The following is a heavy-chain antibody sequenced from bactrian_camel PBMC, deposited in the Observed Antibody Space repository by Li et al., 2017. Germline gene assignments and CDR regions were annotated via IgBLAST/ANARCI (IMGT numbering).Heavy chain of an antibody. V-gene: IGHV3S53*01. CDR1: GWTYSTCS. CDR3: VAGRMRCEFNY. Sequence: VQLVESGGEAVQPGGSLRLSCVVSGWTYSTCSMAWFRQAPGKEREGVAALDSDRSASYADSVKGRFTISRDNAENTVYLQMNNPRPEDTAMYYCVAGRMRCEFNYWGQGTQVTVS. CDR2: LDSDRSA. J-gene: IGHJ4*01.